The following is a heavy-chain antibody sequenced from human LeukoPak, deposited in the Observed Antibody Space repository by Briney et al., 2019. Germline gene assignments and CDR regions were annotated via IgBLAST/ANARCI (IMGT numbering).Heavy chain of an antibody. J-gene: IGHJ4*02. Sequence: PSGTLSLTCTVSGGSISSSSYYWGWIRQPPGKGLEWIGSIYYSGSTYYNPSLKSRVTISVDTSKNQFSLKLSSVTAADTAVYYCALTAYSSSWLDYWGQGTLVIVPP. CDR3: ALTAYSSSWLDY. D-gene: IGHD6-13*01. CDR1: GGSISSSSYY. CDR2: IYYSGST. V-gene: IGHV4-39*01.